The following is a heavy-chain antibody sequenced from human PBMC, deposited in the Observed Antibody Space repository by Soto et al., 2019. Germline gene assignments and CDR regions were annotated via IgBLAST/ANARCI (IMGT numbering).Heavy chain of an antibody. CDR1: GYTFTGYY. J-gene: IGHJ6*02. V-gene: IGHV1-2*04. Sequence: GASVKVSCKASGYTFTGYYMHWVRQAPGQGLEWMGWINPNSGGTNYAQKFQGWVTMTRDTSISTAYMELSRLRSDDTAVYYCARDPGVAGGPYYYGMDVWGQGTTVTVSS. D-gene: IGHD6-19*01. CDR2: INPNSGGT. CDR3: ARDPGVAGGPYYYGMDV.